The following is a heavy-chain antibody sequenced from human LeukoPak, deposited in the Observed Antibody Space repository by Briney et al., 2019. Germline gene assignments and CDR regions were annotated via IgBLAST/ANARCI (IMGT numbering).Heavy chain of an antibody. J-gene: IGHJ2*01. D-gene: IGHD7-27*01. Sequence: SVKVSSKASGGTFSSYAISWVRQAPGQGLEWMGGIIPIFGTANYAQKFQGRVTITADESTSTAYMELSSLRSEDTAVYYCASSPTGVWYFDLWGRGTLVTVSS. CDR3: ASSPTGVWYFDL. CDR2: IIPIFGTA. V-gene: IGHV1-69*01. CDR1: GGTFSSYA.